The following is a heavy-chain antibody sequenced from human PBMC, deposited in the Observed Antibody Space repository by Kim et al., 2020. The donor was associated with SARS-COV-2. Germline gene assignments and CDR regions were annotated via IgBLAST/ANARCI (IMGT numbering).Heavy chain of an antibody. V-gene: IGHV3-23*01. CDR1: GFTFSSYA. CDR3: AKDGGSRITMIVFWWYFDY. D-gene: IGHD3-22*01. J-gene: IGHJ4*02. CDR2: ISGSGGST. Sequence: GGSLRLFCAASGFTFSSYAMSWVRQAPGKGLEWVSAISGSGGSTYYADSVKGRFTISRDNSKNTLYLQMNSLRAEDTAVYYCAKDGGSRITMIVFWWYFDYWGQGTLVTVSS.